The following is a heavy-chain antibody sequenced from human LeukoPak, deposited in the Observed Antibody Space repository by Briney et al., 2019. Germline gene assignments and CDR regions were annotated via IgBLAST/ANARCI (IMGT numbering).Heavy chain of an antibody. CDR3: ARGPTLSHFDY. D-gene: IGHD4-17*01. Sequence: GESLKISCKGSGYRFTSYWIGWVRPMPGKGLEWMWVIYPGDSDTRYSPSFQGQVTISADKSISPAYLQWSSLKASDTAMYYCARGPTLSHFDYWGQGTLVTVSS. CDR2: IYPGDSDT. V-gene: IGHV5-51*01. J-gene: IGHJ4*02. CDR1: GYRFTSYW.